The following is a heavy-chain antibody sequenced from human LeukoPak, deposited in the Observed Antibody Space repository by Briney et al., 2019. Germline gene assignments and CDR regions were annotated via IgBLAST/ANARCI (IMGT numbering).Heavy chain of an antibody. CDR3: AREALVWFGEPFDY. J-gene: IGHJ4*02. CDR2: IEQDGSDK. CDR1: GFSFSSYW. V-gene: IGHV3-7*01. D-gene: IGHD3-10*01. Sequence: GRSLRLSCAASGFSFSSYWMSWARQAPGKGLEWVANIEQDGSDKYYADSAKGRYTISRDNAKNSLYLQMNSLRVEDTAVYYWAREALVWFGEPFDYWGQGTLVPVSS.